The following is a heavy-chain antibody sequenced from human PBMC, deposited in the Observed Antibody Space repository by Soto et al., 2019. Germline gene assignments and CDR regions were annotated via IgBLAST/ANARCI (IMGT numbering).Heavy chain of an antibody. CDR2: ICGGGSST. V-gene: IGHV3-NL1*01. CDR3: AKDRGGYGSGSYLYYYCYGMDV. Sequence: GGSLRLSCAASGFTFSRYGMHWVRQAPGKGLEWVAVICGGGSSTEYAASVKGRFTISRDNSKNTLYLQMNSLRAEDTAVYYCAKDRGGYGSGSYLYYYCYGMDVWGQGTTVTVSS. J-gene: IGHJ6*02. CDR1: GFTFSRYG. D-gene: IGHD3-10*01.